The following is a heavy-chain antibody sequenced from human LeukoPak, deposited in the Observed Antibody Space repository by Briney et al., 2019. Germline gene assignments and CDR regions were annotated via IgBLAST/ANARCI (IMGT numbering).Heavy chain of an antibody. CDR3: ARDGKAWRAVVSMDV. J-gene: IGHJ6*02. CDR1: GFTFSSYG. Sequence: GGSLRLSCAASGFTFSSYGMHWVRQAPGKGLEWAAVIWYDGSNKYYADSVKGRFTISRDNSKNTLYLQMNSLRAEDTAVYYCARDGKAWRAVVSMDVWGQGTTVTVSS. CDR2: IWYDGSNK. D-gene: IGHD6-19*01. V-gene: IGHV3-33*01.